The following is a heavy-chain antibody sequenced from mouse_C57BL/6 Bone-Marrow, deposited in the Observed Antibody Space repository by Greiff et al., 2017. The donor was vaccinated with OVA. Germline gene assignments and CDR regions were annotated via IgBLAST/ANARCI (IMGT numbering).Heavy chain of an antibody. V-gene: IGHV1-69*01. CDR1: GYTFTSYW. CDR3: AREGD. CDR2: IDPSDSYT. J-gene: IGHJ2*01. Sequence: QVQLQQPGAELVMPGASVKLSCKASGYTFTSYWMHWVKQRPGPGLEWIGEIDPSDSYTNYNQKFKGKSTLTVDKTSSTAYMQLSSLTSEDSAVYYCAREGDWGQGTTLTVSS.